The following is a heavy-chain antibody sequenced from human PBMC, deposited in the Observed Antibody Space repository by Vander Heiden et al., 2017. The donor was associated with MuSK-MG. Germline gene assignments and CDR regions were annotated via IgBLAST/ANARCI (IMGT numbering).Heavy chain of an antibody. Sequence: QLQLQESGPGLVKPSETLSLTCTVSGGSISNFYWGWIPQPPGKGLEWIGNIHYSGSTYYNPSLKSRLTISVDTSKNQFSLKLSSVTAADTAFYYCVTYVTSPSTHSLFDSWGQGTLVTVSS. J-gene: IGHJ4*01. CDR3: VTYVTSPSTHSLFDS. CDR1: GGSISNFY. V-gene: IGHV4-39*01. D-gene: IGHD3-10*02. CDR2: IHYSGST.